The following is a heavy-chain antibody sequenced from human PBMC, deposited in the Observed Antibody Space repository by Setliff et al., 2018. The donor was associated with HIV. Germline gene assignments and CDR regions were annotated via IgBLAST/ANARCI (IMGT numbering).Heavy chain of an antibody. D-gene: IGHD1-26*01. J-gene: IGHJ6*03. V-gene: IGHV1-2*06. Sequence: ASVKVSCKASGYSFTGFYIHWGRQAPGQGLEWVGRINPNTGCTNYAQEFQGRVTITRDTSTSTVYMELRSLRSDDMAVYSCAREGYSGSYFNYYYYLDVWGKGTPVTVSS. CDR2: INPNTGCT. CDR3: AREGYSGSYFNYYYYLDV. CDR1: GYSFTGFY.